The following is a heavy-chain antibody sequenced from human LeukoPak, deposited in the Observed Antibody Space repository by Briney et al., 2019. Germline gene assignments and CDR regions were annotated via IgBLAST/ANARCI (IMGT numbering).Heavy chain of an antibody. CDR3: ATETIGRRYDY. J-gene: IGHJ4*02. CDR1: GFTFSSCG. D-gene: IGHD1-14*01. CDR2: IGPTCTDR. V-gene: IGHV3-21*01. Sequence: PGVSLGLSCAASGFTFSSCGFNWVRQAPGKALEWVSSIGPTCTDRYYADSVKGRFTISRDNAKNSMYLQMDSLRDEDTAVYYCATETIGRRYDYWGQGTLLTVSS.